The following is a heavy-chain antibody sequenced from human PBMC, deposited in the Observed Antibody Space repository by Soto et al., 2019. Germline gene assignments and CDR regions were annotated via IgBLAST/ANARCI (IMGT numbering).Heavy chain of an antibody. J-gene: IGHJ4*02. Sequence: GASVKVSCKASGYTFTSYDINWVRQATGQGLEWMGWINGGNGDTKYPQKIQGSVTITRDTSAGIAYMELISLTSEDTAVYYCARGSLTYYSDTGTFYMNYWGQGTLVTVSS. CDR3: ARGSLTYYSDTGTFYMNY. CDR1: GYTFTSYD. V-gene: IGHV1-3*01. D-gene: IGHD3-10*01. CDR2: INGGNGDT.